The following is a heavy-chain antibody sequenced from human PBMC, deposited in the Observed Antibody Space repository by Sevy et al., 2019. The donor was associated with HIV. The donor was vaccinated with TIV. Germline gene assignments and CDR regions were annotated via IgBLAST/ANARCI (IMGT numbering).Heavy chain of an antibody. D-gene: IGHD6-6*01. CDR1: GFTFTSYY. Sequence: GGSLRLSCVASGFTFTSYYMNWVRQAPGKGLEWASGIRGSGSDIYYTESVKGRFTISRDNAKSSLYLQLNSLRAEDAAVYYCAKYSSSTNYYYGMDVWGQGTTVTVSS. J-gene: IGHJ6*02. V-gene: IGHV3-21*01. CDR2: IRGSGSDI. CDR3: AKYSSSTNYYYGMDV.